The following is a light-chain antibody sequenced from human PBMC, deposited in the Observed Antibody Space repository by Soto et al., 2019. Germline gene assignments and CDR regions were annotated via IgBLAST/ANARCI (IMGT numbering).Light chain of an antibody. CDR1: QSVLYSSNNKNY. CDR3: QQYYSTPPAT. J-gene: IGKJ3*01. V-gene: IGKV4-1*01. Sequence: DIVMTQSPDSLAVSLGERATINCKSSQSVLYSSNNKNYLAWYQQKPGQPPKLLIYWASTRESGVPDRFSGRGSGTDFPLTTSALQAEDGAFYYCQQYYSTPPATFGPGTKVDIK. CDR2: WAS.